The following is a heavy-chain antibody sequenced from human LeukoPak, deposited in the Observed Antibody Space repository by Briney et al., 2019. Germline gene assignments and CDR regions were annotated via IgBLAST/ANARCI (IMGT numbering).Heavy chain of an antibody. CDR2: IYPGDSRT. J-gene: IGHJ5*02. CDR1: RAHFDTDW. Sequence: GESRQISCKGSRAHFDTDWIGGVRPLPGKGLELMGVIYPGDSRTRYSAAFKGRVSISVDKSIKTAYLQWRSLKATDSAMYFCARRKFTDPWSDPGGEGTLVTVSS. CDR3: ARRKFTDPWSDP. V-gene: IGHV5-51*01. D-gene: IGHD1-14*01.